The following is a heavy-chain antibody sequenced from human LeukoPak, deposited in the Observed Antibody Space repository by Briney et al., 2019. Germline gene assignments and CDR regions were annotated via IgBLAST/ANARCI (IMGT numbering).Heavy chain of an antibody. CDR3: ARGTYGDYSVYFDY. J-gene: IGHJ4*02. CDR2: IYYSGST. D-gene: IGHD4-17*01. Sequence: SETLSLTCTVSGGSISSYYWSWIRQPPGKGLEWIGYIYYSGSTYYNPSLKSRVTISVDTSKNQFSLKLSSVTAADTAVYYCARGTYGDYSVYFDYWGQGTLVTVSS. V-gene: IGHV4-59*01. CDR1: GGSISSYY.